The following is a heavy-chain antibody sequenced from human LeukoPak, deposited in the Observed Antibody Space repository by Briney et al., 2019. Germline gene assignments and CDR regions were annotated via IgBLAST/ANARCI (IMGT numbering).Heavy chain of an antibody. Sequence: GASVKVSCKASGYTFTSYGISWVRQAPGQGLEWMGWISAYKGNTNYAQKLQGRVTMTTDTSTSTAYMELRSLRSDDTAVYYCARDSRIAYCGGDCPYDAFDIWGQGTMVTVSS. CDR1: GYTFTSYG. J-gene: IGHJ3*02. CDR2: ISAYKGNT. D-gene: IGHD2-21*02. CDR3: ARDSRIAYCGGDCPYDAFDI. V-gene: IGHV1-18*01.